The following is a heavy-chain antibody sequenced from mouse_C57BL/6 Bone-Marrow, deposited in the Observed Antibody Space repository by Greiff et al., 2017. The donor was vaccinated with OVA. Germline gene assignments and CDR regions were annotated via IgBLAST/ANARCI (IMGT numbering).Heavy chain of an antibody. D-gene: IGHD1-1*01. V-gene: IGHV2-6*03. CDR3: AITTVVAVDYAMDY. CDR2: IWSDGST. Sequence: VKLMESGPGLVAPSQSLSITCTVSGFSLTSYGVHWVRQPPGKGLEWLVVIWSDGSTTYNSALKSRLSISKDNSKSQVFLKMNSLQTDDTAMYYGAITTVVAVDYAMDYWGQGTSVTVSS. CDR1: GFSLTSYG. J-gene: IGHJ4*01.